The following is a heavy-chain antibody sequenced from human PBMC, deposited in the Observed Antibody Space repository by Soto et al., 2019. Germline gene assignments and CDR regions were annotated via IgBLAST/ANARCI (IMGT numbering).Heavy chain of an antibody. Sequence: QVQLVESGGGVVQPGRSLRLSCAASGFTFSSYGMHWVRQAPGKGLEWVAVISYDGSNKYYADSVKGRFTTARDNSNNTLYLQMNSLRAEDTAVYYWGTQASGGGWSGFDYWGQGTLVTVSS. CDR1: GFTFSSYG. D-gene: IGHD2-15*01. V-gene: IGHV3-30*03. CDR3: GTQASGGGWSGFDY. J-gene: IGHJ4*02. CDR2: ISYDGSNK.